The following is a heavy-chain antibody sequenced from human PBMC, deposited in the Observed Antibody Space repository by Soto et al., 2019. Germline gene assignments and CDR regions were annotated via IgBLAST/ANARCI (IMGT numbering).Heavy chain of an antibody. Sequence: ASVKVSCKASGYTFTSYGISWVRQAPGQGLEWMGWISAYNGNTNYAQKLQGRVTMTTDTSTSTAYMELRSLRSDDTAVYYCARDHKQWLVRERHYYYGMDVCGQGTTVTVYS. CDR2: ISAYNGNT. J-gene: IGHJ6*02. V-gene: IGHV1-18*01. D-gene: IGHD6-19*01. CDR1: GYTFTSYG. CDR3: ARDHKQWLVRERHYYYGMDV.